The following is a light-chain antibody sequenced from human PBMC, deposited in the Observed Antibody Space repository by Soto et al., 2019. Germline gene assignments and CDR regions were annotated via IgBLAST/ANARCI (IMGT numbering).Light chain of an antibody. J-gene: IGLJ2*01. CDR2: STT. CDR3: LLYYGAAVV. CDR1: TGPVTSDYY. V-gene: IGLV7-43*01. Sequence: QAVVTQEPSLTVSPGGTVTLTCASSTGPVTSDYYPNWFQQKPGQAPRALIYSTTKKHSWTPARFSGSLLGGKAALALSGVQPEDEADYFFLLYYGAAVVFGGGTKLTVL.